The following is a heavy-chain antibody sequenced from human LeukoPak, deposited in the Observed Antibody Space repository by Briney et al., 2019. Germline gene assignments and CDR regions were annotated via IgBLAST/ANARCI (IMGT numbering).Heavy chain of an antibody. CDR2: IYYDGSNK. J-gene: IGHJ4*02. D-gene: IGHD3-22*01. V-gene: IGHV3-33*01. CDR3: ARDTYYDLYYYFDY. CDR1: GFTFSIYA. Sequence: GGSLRLSCAASGFTFSIYAMHWVRQAPGKGLDWVALIYYDGSNKYYADSVKGRFTISRDNSKNTLYLQMNSLRAEDTAVYYCARDTYYDLYYYFDYWGQGTLVTVSS.